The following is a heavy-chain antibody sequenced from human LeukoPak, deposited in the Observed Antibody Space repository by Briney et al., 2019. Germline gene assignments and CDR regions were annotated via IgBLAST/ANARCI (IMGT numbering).Heavy chain of an antibody. CDR2: IYYSGST. CDR3: ARRLRTTLATLDY. D-gene: IGHD4-23*01. V-gene: IGHV4-30-4*08. CDR1: GGSISSGDYY. Sequence: SETLSLTCTVSGGSISSGDYYWSWIRQPPGKGLEWIGYIYYSGSTSYNPSLKSRVTISVDTSKNRFSLKLSSVTAADTAVYYCARRLRTTLATLDYWGQGTLVTVSS. J-gene: IGHJ4*02.